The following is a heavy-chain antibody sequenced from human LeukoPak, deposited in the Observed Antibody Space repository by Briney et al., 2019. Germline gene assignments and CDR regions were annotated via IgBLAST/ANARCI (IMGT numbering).Heavy chain of an antibody. CDR1: GFTFSGSA. J-gene: IGHJ3*02. Sequence: GGSLRLSCAASGFTFSGSAMHWVRQASGKGLEWVGRIRSKANSYATAYAASVKGRFTISRDDSKNTAYLQMNSLKTEDTAVYYCTRHFPDPPYYYDSSGYYYGLRAFDIWGQGTMVTVSS. V-gene: IGHV3-73*01. CDR3: TRHFPDPPYYYDSSGYYYGLRAFDI. D-gene: IGHD3-22*01. CDR2: IRSKANSYAT.